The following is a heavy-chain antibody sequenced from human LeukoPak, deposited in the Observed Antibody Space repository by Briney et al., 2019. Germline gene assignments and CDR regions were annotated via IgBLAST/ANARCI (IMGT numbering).Heavy chain of an antibody. CDR1: GFTFSSYA. D-gene: IGHD3-3*01. CDR2: ISGSGGST. CDR3: AKGVDRYGSGYYY. Sequence: GGSLRLSCAASGFTFSSYAMSWVRQAPGKGLEWVSAISGSGGSTYYADFVKGRFTISRDSSKNTLYLQMNSLRAEDTAVYYCAKGVDRYGSGYYYWGQGTLVTVSS. V-gene: IGHV3-23*01. J-gene: IGHJ4*02.